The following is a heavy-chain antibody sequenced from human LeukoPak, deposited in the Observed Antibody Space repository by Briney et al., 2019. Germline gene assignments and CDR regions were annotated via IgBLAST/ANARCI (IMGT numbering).Heavy chain of an antibody. CDR1: GFMFSSYA. D-gene: IGHD4-4*01. CDR2: ISYDGSNK. V-gene: IGHV3-30-3*01. CDR3: ARGLFTNYRGDYYFDY. Sequence: GGSLRLSCAASGFMFSSYAMHWVRQAPGKGLEWVAVISYDGSNKYYADSVKGRFTISRDDSKNTLYLQLNSLKTEDTAVYYCARGLFTNYRGDYYFDYWGQGALVTVSS. J-gene: IGHJ4*02.